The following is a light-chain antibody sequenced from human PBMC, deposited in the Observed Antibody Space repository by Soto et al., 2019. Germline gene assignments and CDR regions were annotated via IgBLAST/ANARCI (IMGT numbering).Light chain of an antibody. CDR1: QSVSSY. CDR2: DAS. J-gene: IGKJ2*01. Sequence: EIVLTQSPATLPLSPGERATLSCRASQSVSSYLAWYQQKPGQAPRLIIYDASTRATGIPARFSGSGSGTDFTLTIISLEPEDFAVYYCQQRSNWPRYTFGQGTKLEIK. V-gene: IGKV3-11*01. CDR3: QQRSNWPRYT.